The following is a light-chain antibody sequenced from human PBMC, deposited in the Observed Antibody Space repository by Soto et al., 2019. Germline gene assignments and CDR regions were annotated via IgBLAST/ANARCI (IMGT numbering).Light chain of an antibody. V-gene: IGLV2-14*01. CDR3: TSYTSASFYV. J-gene: IGLJ1*01. CDR1: TSDIAGYNY. Sequence: QSALAQPASVSGSPGQSITISCTGTTSDIAGYNYVSWYQQHPGKAPKLLIYEVTSRASGVSHRFSGSKSGNTASLTISGLQAEDEAEYYFTSYTSASFYVLGTGTKVTVL. CDR2: EVT.